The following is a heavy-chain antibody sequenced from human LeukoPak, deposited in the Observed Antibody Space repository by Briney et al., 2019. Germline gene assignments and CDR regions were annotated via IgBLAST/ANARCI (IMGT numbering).Heavy chain of an antibody. D-gene: IGHD3-3*01. V-gene: IGHV3-53*01. CDR2: IYSGGTT. CDR1: GFTVSSTY. CDR3: ARSFGCPPFDY. Sequence: GGSLRLSCAASGFTVSSTYMNWVRQAPGKGLEGVSVIYSGGTTDYAESVKGRFTISRDNSKTTLYLQMNSLRAEDTAVYYCARSFGCPPFDYWGQGTLVTVSS. J-gene: IGHJ4*02.